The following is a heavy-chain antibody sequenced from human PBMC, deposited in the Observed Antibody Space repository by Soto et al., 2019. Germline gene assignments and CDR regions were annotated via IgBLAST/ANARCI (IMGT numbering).Heavy chain of an antibody. CDR1: GGSFSCYY. V-gene: IGHV4-34*01. CDR3: ARSDRDGYNHFDY. CDR2: INHSGST. D-gene: IGHD5-12*01. Sequence: SETLSLTCAVYGGSFSCYYWIWIRQPPGKGLEWIGEINHSGSTNYNPSLKSRVTISVDTSKNQFSLKLSSVTAADTAVYYCARSDRDGYNHFDYWGQGTLVTVSS. J-gene: IGHJ4*02.